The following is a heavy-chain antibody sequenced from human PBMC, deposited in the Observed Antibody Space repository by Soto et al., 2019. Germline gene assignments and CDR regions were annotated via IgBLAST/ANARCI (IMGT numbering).Heavy chain of an antibody. CDR3: ATPGRLRMRYYYVMDG. CDR2: IIPIFGTA. J-gene: IGHJ6*02. D-gene: IGHD3-16*01. V-gene: IGHV1-69*13. CDR1: GGTFSSYA. Sequence: SVKVSCKASGGTFSSYAISWVRQAPGQGLEWMGGIIPIFGTAKYAQKFQGRVTITADESTSTAYMELSSLRSEDTAVYYCATPGRLRMRYYYVMDGWGQVTTVAVAS.